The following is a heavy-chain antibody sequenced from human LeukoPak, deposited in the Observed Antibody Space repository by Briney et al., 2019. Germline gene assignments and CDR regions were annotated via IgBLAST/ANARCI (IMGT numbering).Heavy chain of an antibody. CDR3: TTDHDYGDYFDC. CDR1: GFTFSNAW. Sequence: GGSLRLSCAASGFTFSNAWMSWVRQAPGKGLEWVGRIKSKTDGGTTDYAAPVKGRFTISRDDSKNTLYLQMNSLKTEDTAVYYCTTDHDYGDYFDCWGQGTLVTVPS. CDR2: IKSKTDGGTT. J-gene: IGHJ4*02. V-gene: IGHV3-15*01. D-gene: IGHD4-17*01.